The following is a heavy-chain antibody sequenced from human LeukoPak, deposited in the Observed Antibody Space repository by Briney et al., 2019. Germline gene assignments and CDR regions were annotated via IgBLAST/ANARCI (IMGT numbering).Heavy chain of an antibody. V-gene: IGHV3-21*01. CDR3: ARVGSGNTYGYADY. J-gene: IGHJ4*02. D-gene: IGHD5-18*01. CDR1: GFTFSSYT. CDR2: ITSSSSYI. Sequence: TPGGSLRLSCAASGFTFSSYTMNWVRQAPGKGMEWVSSITSSSSYIYIPDSVRGRFAISRDNAKNSLYLQMNSLRAEDTAVYFCARVGSGNTYGYADYWGQGTLVTVSS.